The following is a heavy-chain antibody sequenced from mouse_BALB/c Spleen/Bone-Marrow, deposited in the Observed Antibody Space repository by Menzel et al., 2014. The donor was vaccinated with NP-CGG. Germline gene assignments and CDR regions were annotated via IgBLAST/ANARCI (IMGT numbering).Heavy chain of an antibody. CDR1: GYTFTSYW. CDR2: IDPSDSET. V-gene: IGHV1-61*01. Sequence: QVQLQQSGAELVRPRTPVKLSCKASGYTFTSYWMNWVKQRPGRGLEWIGRIDPSDSETHYNQKFKDKATLTVDKSSSTAYIQLSSLTSEDSAVYYCARWGAYFDYWGQGTTLTVSS. J-gene: IGHJ2*01. CDR3: ARWGAYFDY.